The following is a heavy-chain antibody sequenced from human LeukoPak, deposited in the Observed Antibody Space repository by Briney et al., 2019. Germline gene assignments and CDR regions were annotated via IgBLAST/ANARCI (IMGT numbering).Heavy chain of an antibody. D-gene: IGHD3-10*01. J-gene: IGHJ1*01. CDR3: ARGAQDYYGSDEYFQH. CDR1: GYTFTSYA. V-gene: IGHV1-18*01. Sequence: ASVKVSCKASGYTFTSYAMNWVRQAPGQGLEWMGWISAYNGNTNYAQKLQDRVTMTTDTSTSTAYMELRSLRSDDTAVYYCARGAQDYYGSDEYFQHWGQGTLVTVSS. CDR2: ISAYNGNT.